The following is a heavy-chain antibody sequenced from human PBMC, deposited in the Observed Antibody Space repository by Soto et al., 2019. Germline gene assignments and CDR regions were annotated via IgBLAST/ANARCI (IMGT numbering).Heavy chain of an antibody. D-gene: IGHD2-2*01. V-gene: IGHV1-69*02. CDR2: IIPILGIA. CDR1: VGTFSSYT. Sequence: QVQLVQSGAEVKKPGSSVKVSCKASVGTFSSYTISWVRQAPGQGLEWMGRIIPILGIANYAQKFQGRVTITADKSTSTAYMELSSLRSEDTAVYYCASLGDIVVVPAALKNAFDIWGQGTMVTVSS. CDR3: ASLGDIVVVPAALKNAFDI. J-gene: IGHJ3*02.